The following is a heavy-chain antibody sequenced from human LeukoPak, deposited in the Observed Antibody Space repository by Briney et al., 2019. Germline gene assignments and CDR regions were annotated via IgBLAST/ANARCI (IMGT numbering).Heavy chain of an antibody. V-gene: IGHV3-23*01. CDR1: GFTFSSYA. D-gene: IGHD2-2*01. CDR2: ISGSGGST. Sequence: GGSLRLSCAASGFTFSSYAMSWVRQAPGKGLGWVSAISGSGGSTYYADSVKGRFTISRDNSKNTLYLQMNSLRAEDTAVYYCAKENGCSSTSCYIDYWGQGTLVTVSS. CDR3: AKENGCSSTSCYIDY. J-gene: IGHJ4*02.